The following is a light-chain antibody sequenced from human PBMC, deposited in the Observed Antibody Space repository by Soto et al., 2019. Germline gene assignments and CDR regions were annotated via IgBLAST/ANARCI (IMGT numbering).Light chain of an antibody. J-gene: IGLJ2*01. Sequence: QSVLTQPPSASGTPGQTVTISCSGSSSNIGSNTVNWYQQLPGTAPKLLIYSNNERPSGVPDRFSGSKSGTSASLAITGLQSEDEADYYCASWDDSLHGHVLFGGGTKLTVL. V-gene: IGLV1-44*01. CDR1: SSNIGSNT. CDR3: ASWDDSLHGHVL. CDR2: SNN.